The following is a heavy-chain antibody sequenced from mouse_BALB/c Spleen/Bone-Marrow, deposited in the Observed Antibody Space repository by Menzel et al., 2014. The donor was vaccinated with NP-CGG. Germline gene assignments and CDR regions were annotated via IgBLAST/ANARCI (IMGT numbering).Heavy chain of an antibody. CDR1: GYTFTDYN. D-gene: IGHD2-2*01. CDR3: ARGREWLLAY. V-gene: IGHV1S29*02. J-gene: IGHJ3*01. CDR2: IYPYNGGT. Sequence: EVQLQQSGPELVKPGASVKISCKASGYTFTDYNMHWVKQSHGKSLEWIGCIYPYNGGTGYNQKFKSKATLTVDNSSSTAYMELRSLTSEDSAVYYCARGREWLLAYWGQGTLVTVSA.